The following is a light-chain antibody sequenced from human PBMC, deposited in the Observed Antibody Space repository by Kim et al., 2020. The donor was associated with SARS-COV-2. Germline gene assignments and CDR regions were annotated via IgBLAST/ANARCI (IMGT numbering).Light chain of an antibody. CDR2: YDS. J-gene: IGLJ2*01. CDR1: NIGSKS. CDR3: QVWDSSSDVV. Sequence: SYELTQPPSLSVAPGKTARITCGGNNIGSKSVHWYQQKPGQAPVLVIYYDSDRPSGIPERFSCSNSGNTATLTISRVEAGDEADYYCQVWDSSSDVVFGGGTQLTVL. V-gene: IGLV3-21*04.